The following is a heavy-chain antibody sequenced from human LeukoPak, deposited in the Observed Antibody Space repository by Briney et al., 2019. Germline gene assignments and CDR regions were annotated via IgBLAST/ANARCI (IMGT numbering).Heavy chain of an antibody. V-gene: IGHV5-51*01. J-gene: IGHJ4*02. CDR1: GYSFTNYW. CDR3: ARGRYCSSTGCSHFDY. Sequence: GESLKISCKGSGYSFTNYWIAWVRQMPGKGVEWMGIIYPGDSDTRYSPSFQGQVTISADRSISTAYLQWSSLKASDTAMYYCARGRYCSSTGCSHFDYWGQGTLVTVSS. D-gene: IGHD2-2*01. CDR2: IYPGDSDT.